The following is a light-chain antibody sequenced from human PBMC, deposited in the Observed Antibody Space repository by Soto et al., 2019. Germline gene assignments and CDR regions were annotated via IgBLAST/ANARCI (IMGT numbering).Light chain of an antibody. J-gene: IGKJ4*01. V-gene: IGKV3-20*01. CDR3: QQYGYPQLT. CDR1: QSISSNY. Sequence: EVVLTQSPGTLSLSPGERATLSCRASQSISSNYLAWFQHKPGQAPRLLIYGASTRATGIPERFSGSGSGTDVTLTINRLEPEDSGVFYCQQYGYPQLTFGGGTKVEIK. CDR2: GAS.